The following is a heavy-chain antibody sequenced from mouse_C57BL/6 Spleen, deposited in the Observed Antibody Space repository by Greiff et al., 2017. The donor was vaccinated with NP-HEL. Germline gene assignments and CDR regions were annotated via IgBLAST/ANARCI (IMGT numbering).Heavy chain of an antibody. J-gene: IGHJ2*01. CDR2: IRSKSNNYAT. D-gene: IGHD2-3*01. CDR1: GFSFNTYA. CDR3: VRSSYDGYSYFDY. V-gene: IGHV10-1*01. Sequence: EVKLMESGGGLVQPKGSLKLSCAASGFSFNTYAMNWVRQAPGKGLEWVARIRSKSNNYATYYADSVKDRFTISRDDSESMLYLQMNNLKTEDTAMYYCVRSSYDGYSYFDYWGQGTTLTVSS.